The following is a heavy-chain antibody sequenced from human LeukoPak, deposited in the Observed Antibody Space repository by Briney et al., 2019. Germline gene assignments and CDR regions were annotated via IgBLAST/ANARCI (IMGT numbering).Heavy chain of an antibody. CDR2: IYYSGST. CDR1: GGSISSSSYY. Sequence: SETLSLTCTVSGGSISSSSYYWGWIRQPPGKGLEWIGSIYYSGSTYYNPSLKSRVTISVDTSKNQFSLKLSSVTAADTAVYYCARDQYDSSGYYYGAFDYWGQGTLVTVSS. J-gene: IGHJ4*02. V-gene: IGHV4-39*07. CDR3: ARDQYDSSGYYYGAFDY. D-gene: IGHD3-22*01.